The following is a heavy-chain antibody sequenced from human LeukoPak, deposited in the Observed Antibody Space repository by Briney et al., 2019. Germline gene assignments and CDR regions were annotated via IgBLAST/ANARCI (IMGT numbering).Heavy chain of an antibody. D-gene: IGHD5-24*01. CDR2: IYYSGRT. CDR1: GDSISGYY. J-gene: IGHJ6*02. V-gene: IGHV4-59*08. Sequence: PSETLSLTCTVSGDSISGYYWSWIRQPPGKGLEWIGYIYYSGRTNYNSSLKSRVTISEDTSKNHFSLRLRSVTAADTAVYYRARALQDYYYGMDVWGQGTTVTVSS. CDR3: ARALQDYYYGMDV.